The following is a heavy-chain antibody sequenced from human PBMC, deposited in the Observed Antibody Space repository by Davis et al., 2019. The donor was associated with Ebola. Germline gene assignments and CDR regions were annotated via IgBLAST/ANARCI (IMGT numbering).Heavy chain of an antibody. CDR3: ARDSGYSWGIDY. CDR2: IYYSGST. J-gene: IGHJ4*02. V-gene: IGHV4-31*03. Sequence: SETLSLTCTVSGGSISSGGYYWSWIRQHPGKGLEWIGYIYYSGSTYYNPSLKSRVTISVDTSKNQFSLKLSSVTAADTAVYYCARDSGYSWGIDYWGQGTLVTVSS. CDR1: GGSISSGGYY. D-gene: IGHD5-18*01.